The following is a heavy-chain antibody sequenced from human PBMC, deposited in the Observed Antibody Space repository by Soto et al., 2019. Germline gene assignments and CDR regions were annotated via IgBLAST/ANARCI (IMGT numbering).Heavy chain of an antibody. Sequence: SVNVSCKSSGFTFTTSAMHWVLYARGQHREWIGWIGVGSDSTNDAQKVQERGTITSDMSTITAYMKLISLTTEDTAVYYYAVGSDILNGYDYWGQGTLVTASS. D-gene: IGHD3-9*01. CDR2: IGVGSDST. CDR1: GFTFTTSA. CDR3: AVGSDILNGYDY. V-gene: IGHV1-58*02. J-gene: IGHJ4*02.